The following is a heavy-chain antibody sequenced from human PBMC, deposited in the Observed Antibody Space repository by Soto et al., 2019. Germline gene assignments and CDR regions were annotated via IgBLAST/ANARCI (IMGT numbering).Heavy chain of an antibody. V-gene: IGHV3-23*01. J-gene: IGHJ5*02. D-gene: IGHD3-10*01. CDR1: GFTFSSYA. CDR2: ISGSGGST. CDR3: GSTYSNPSLKSRVTISVDTSKNQFSLKLSSVTAADTAVYYCASVVGFGPYDYIWGPPQAKYRFDP. Sequence: GGSLRLSCAASGFTFSSYAMSWVRQAPGKGLEWVSAISGSGGSTYYADSVKGRFTISRDNSKNTLYLQMNSLRAEDAAIYYSGSTYSNPSLKSRVTISVDTSKNQFSLKLSSVTAADTAVYYCASVVGFGPYDYIWGPPQAKYRFDPWGQGTLVTVSS.